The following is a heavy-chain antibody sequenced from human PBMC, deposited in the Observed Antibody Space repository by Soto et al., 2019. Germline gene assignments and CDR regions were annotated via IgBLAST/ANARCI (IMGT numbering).Heavy chain of an antibody. CDR1: GGYTDRSNYY. V-gene: IGHV4-39*01. CDR3: ARHFVAVVIKGWGY. J-gene: IGHJ4*02. CDR2: TYYNGNA. D-gene: IGHD3-10*01. Sequence: SETLSLTCNVSGGYTDRSNYYWDWLRQPPGKGLEWIGTTYYNGNAYYNPSLKSRVSMSVDPSKNQFSLKLVSVTAADTAVYYCARHFVAVVIKGWGYWGQGTLVTVSS.